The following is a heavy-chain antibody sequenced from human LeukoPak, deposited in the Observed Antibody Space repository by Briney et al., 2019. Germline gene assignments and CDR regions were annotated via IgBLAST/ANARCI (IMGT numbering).Heavy chain of an antibody. D-gene: IGHD1-26*01. CDR3: ARPRYSGFGAFDI. Sequence: SETLSLTCAVYGGSFSGYYWSWIRQPPGKGLEWIGEINHSGSTNYNPSLKSRVTISVDTSKNQFSLKLSSVTAADTAVYYCARPRYSGFGAFDIWGQGTMVTVSS. J-gene: IGHJ3*02. CDR2: INHSGST. CDR1: GGSFSGYY. V-gene: IGHV4-34*01.